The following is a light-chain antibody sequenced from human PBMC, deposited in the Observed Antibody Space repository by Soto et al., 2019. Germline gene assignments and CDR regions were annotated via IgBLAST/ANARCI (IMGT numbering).Light chain of an antibody. CDR2: GAS. Sequence: EIVLTQSPGTLSLSPGERATLSCRASQSVSSSYLAWYQQKPGQAPRLLIHGASSRATGIPDRFSGSGSGTDFTLTISRLEPEDFAVYYCQHCGSSPLVTFGQGTRLEIK. CDR3: QHCGSSPLVT. CDR1: QSVSSSY. V-gene: IGKV3-20*01. J-gene: IGKJ5*01.